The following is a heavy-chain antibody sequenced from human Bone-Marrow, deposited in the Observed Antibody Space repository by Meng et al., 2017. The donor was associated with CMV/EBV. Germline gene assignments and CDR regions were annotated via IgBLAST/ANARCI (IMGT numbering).Heavy chain of an antibody. Sequence: GESLKISCAASGFTFSSYAMSWVRQAPGKGLEWVSAISGSGGSTYYADSVKGRFTISRDNSKNTLYLQMNSLRAEDTAVYYCAIPYYDILTGYYEGAFDIWGQGKMVNVAS. D-gene: IGHD3-9*01. CDR3: AIPYYDILTGYYEGAFDI. V-gene: IGHV3-23*01. J-gene: IGHJ3*02. CDR1: GFTFSSYA. CDR2: ISGSGGST.